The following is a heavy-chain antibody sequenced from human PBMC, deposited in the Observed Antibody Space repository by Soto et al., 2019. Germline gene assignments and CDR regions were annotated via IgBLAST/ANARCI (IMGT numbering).Heavy chain of an antibody. J-gene: IGHJ6*03. CDR3: ARRARPDFYYMDV. CDR1: VFTLSGYA. CDR2: ISTNGVGT. D-gene: IGHD6-6*01. Sequence: GGSLRLSCAASVFTLSGYAMDWVRQAPGKGLEYVSGISTNGVGTYYANSMQGRFTISRDNSKNTVYLQMGSLRPEDMAVYYCARRARPDFYYMDVWGKGTTVTVSS. V-gene: IGHV3-64*01.